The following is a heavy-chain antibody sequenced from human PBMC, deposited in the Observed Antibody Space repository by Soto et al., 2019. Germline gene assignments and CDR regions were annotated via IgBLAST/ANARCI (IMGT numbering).Heavy chain of an antibody. V-gene: IGHV3-33*03. J-gene: IGHJ6*03. CDR3: AKYSGRFYGDYGNYYYYYYMDV. CDR2: IWYDGSHQ. CDR1: GFSFGSHG. D-gene: IGHD4-17*01. Sequence: PGGSLRLSCAASGFSFGSHGMHWVRQAPGKGLEWVAIIWYDGSHQYYADSVKGRFTISRDNSKNTLYLQMNSLRAEDTAVYYCAKYSGRFYGDYGNYYYYYYMDVWGKGTTVTVSS.